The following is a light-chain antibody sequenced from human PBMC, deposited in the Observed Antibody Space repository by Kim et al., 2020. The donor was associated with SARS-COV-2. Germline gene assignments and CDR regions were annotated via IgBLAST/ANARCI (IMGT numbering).Light chain of an antibody. J-gene: IGLJ3*02. CDR3: VAWDDSLNGSV. CDR2: SND. CDR1: SSNIGSNV. Sequence: GQRVTISCSGSSSNIGSNVVNWYRQLPGTAPKLLIYSNDYRPSGVPDRFSGSKSDTSASLAISGLQSEDEADYYCVAWDDSLNGSVFGGGTQLTVL. V-gene: IGLV1-44*01.